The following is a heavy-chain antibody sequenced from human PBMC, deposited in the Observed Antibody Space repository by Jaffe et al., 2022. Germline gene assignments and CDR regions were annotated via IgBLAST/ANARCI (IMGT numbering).Heavy chain of an antibody. D-gene: IGHD2-2*01. CDR1: GYTFTGYY. J-gene: IGHJ4*02. CDR3: AREAICSSTSCQHRLRGIDY. Sequence: QVQLVQSGAEVKKPGASVKVSCKASGYTFTGYYMHWVRQAPGQGLEWMGWINPNSGGTNYAQKFQGRVTMTRDTSISTAYMELSRLRSDDTAVYYCAREAICSSTSCQHRLRGIDYWGQGTLVTVSS. V-gene: IGHV1-2*02. CDR2: INPNSGGT.